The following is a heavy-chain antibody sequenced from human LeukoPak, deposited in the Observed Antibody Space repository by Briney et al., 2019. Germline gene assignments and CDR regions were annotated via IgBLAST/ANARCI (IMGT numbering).Heavy chain of an antibody. CDR3: ARDQYGSTWYIFDY. D-gene: IGHD6-13*01. CDR1: GYTFTDYA. Sequence: ASVKVSCKASGYTFTDYAIHWVRQAPGQRLEWMGWINAGDGNTKYSQNFQGRVTITRDTSASTTYMDLSSLRSEDTAVYYCARDQYGSTWYIFDYWGQGTLVTVSS. CDR2: INAGDGNT. J-gene: IGHJ4*02. V-gene: IGHV1-3*01.